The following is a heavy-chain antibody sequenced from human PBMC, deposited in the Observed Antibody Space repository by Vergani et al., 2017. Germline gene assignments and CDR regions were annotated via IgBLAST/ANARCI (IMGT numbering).Heavy chain of an antibody. CDR1: FDSIRNLY. V-gene: IGHV4-59*11. J-gene: IGHJ5*02. CDR3: ASDTLSGQRADR. Sequence: QVQLQESGPGLVKSSETLSLTCSVSFDSIRNLYCNWIRQPPGKGLEWIGSIHYSENTNYNPSLKTRVTISVDTSKNQFSLTVTSVTAAGTAVYYCASDTLSGQRADRWGQGIRVTVTS. CDR2: IHYSENT. D-gene: IGHD6-19*01.